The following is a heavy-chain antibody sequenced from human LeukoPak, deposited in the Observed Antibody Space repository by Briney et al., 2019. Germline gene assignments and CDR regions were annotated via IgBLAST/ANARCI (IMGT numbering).Heavy chain of an antibody. Sequence: ASVKVSCKASGYTFTSYVIRWVRQAPGQGLEWMGWISAYNGNTKYAQKLQDRVTMTTDTSTSTAYMELRSLGSDDTAVYYCARPDSTGPQAAFHIWGQGTMVTVSS. D-gene: IGHD3-22*01. V-gene: IGHV1-18*01. J-gene: IGHJ3*02. CDR2: ISAYNGNT. CDR3: ARPDSTGPQAAFHI. CDR1: GYTFTSYV.